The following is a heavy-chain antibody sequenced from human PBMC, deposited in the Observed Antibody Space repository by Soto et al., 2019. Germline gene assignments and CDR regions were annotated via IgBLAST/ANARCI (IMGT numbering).Heavy chain of an antibody. J-gene: IGHJ4*02. Sequence: GLSLKISCKGSAYSFTNYWIGCVRHMPGKGLEWMGVIYPGDSDTRYSPSFQVKDIISVDLSISTAYLRWSSQQAMDTAMTSGARQGYNDAYLEFWGQGDLV. V-gene: IGHV5-51*01. CDR3: ARQGYNDAYLEF. CDR2: IYPGDSDT. D-gene: IGHD1-1*01. CDR1: AYSFTNYW.